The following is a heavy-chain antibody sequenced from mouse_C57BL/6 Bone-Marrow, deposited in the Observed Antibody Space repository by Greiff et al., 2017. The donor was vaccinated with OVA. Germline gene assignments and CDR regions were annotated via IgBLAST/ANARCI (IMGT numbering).Heavy chain of an antibody. CDR3: ARSHRDYYAMDY. V-gene: IGHV1-64*01. CDR2: IHPNSGST. J-gene: IGHJ4*01. Sequence: VQLQQPGAELVKPGASVKLSCKASGYTFTSYWMHWVKQRPGQGLEWIGMIHPNSGSTNYNEKFKSKATLTVDNSSSTAYMQLSSLTSEDSAVYDCARSHRDYYAMDYWGQGTSVTVSS. CDR1: GYTFTSYW.